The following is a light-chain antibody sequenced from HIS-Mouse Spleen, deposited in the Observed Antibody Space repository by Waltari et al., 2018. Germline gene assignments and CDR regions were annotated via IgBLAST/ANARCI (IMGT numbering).Light chain of an antibody. Sequence: DIQMTQSPSSLSASVGDRVTITCQASQDISNDLNWYQQKPGKAPKLLIYDASNLETGVPSRFSGTGSGTDFTFSISSLQPEVIATYYCQQYDHLHRLTFGPGTKVAIK. CDR3: QQYDHLHRLT. CDR1: QDISND. CDR2: DAS. V-gene: IGKV1-33*01. J-gene: IGKJ3*01.